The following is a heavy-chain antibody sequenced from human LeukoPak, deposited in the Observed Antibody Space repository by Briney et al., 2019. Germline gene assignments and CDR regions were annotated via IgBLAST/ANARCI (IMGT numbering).Heavy chain of an antibody. D-gene: IGHD3-16*01. CDR1: GFTFSSYW. CDR2: IKQDGSEK. CDR3: ARAGELRYMDV. V-gene: IGHV3-7*01. Sequence: GGSLRLSCAASGFTFSSYWMGWVRQAPGKGLEWVANIKQDGSEKYYVDSVKGRFTISRDNAKNSLFLQMSSLRADDTAIYYCARAGELRYMDVWGKGTAVTVSS. J-gene: IGHJ6*03.